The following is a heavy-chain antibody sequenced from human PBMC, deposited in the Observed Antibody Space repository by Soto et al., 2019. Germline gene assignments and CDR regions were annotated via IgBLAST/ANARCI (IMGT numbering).Heavy chain of an antibody. V-gene: IGHV1-18*01. Sequence: ASVKVSCKASGYTFTSYGISWVRQAPGQGLEWMGWISAYNGNTNYAQKLQGRVTMTTDTSNNQLSLQLNSVTPDDTAVYYCARLIGNSWLDSWGQGILVTVSS. D-gene: IGHD2-8*01. J-gene: IGHJ5*01. CDR3: ARLIGNSWLDS. CDR1: GYTFTSYG. CDR2: ISAYNGNT.